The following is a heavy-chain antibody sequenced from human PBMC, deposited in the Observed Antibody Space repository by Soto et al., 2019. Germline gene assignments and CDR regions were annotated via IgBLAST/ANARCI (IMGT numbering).Heavy chain of an antibody. V-gene: IGHV1-2*04. J-gene: IGHJ4*02. CDR1: RYTFTGYY. D-gene: IGHD3-22*01. CDR2: INPNSGGT. CDR3: ARDYYDSSGPLPLDY. Sequence: ASVKVSCRASRYTFTGYYMHWVRQAPGQGLEWMGWINPNSGGTNYAQKFQGWVTMTRDTSISTAYMEMSRLRSDDTAVYYCARDYYDSSGPLPLDYWGQGTLVTVPS.